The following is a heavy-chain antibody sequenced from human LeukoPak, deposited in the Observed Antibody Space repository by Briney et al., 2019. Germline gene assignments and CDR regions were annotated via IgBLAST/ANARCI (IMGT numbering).Heavy chain of an antibody. CDR1: GYTFTSYG. V-gene: IGHV1-18*03. CDR3: ARGIAVAGPYYFDY. D-gene: IGHD6-19*01. Sequence: ASVKVSCKASGYTFTSYGISWVRQAPGQGLEWMGWISAYNGNTNYAQKLQGRVTITRDTSASTAYMELSSLRSEDMAVYYCARGIAVAGPYYFDYWGQGTLVTVSS. J-gene: IGHJ4*02. CDR2: ISAYNGNT.